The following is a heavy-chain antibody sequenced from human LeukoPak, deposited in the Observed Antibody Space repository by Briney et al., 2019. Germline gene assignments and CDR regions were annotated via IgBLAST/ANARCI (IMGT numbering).Heavy chain of an antibody. V-gene: IGHV3-23*01. Sequence: GGSLRLSCAASAFTFSNHAMSWVRQAPGKGLEWVSTISTSGGGTFYADSVKGRFTISRDNSKNTLYLQMNSLRAEDTAVYYCVRDITGRGWFDPWGQGTQVTVSS. CDR3: VRDITGRGWFDP. CDR2: ISTSGGGT. D-gene: IGHD1-14*01. CDR1: AFTFSNHA. J-gene: IGHJ5*02.